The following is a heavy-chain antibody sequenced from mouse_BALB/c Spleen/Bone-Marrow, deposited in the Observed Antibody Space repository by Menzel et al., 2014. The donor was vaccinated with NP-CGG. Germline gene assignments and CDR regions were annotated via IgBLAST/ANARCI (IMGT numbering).Heavy chain of an antibody. CDR2: ISSGGSYT. CDR1: GFTFSNYG. Sequence: EVKLVESGGDLVKPGGSLKLSCAASGFTFSNYGMSWVRQTPDKKLEWVATISSGGSYTYFPDSVKGRFTISRDNAKNTLYLQMNSLKSGDAAMYYCARLTPDYAMDYWGQGTSVTVSS. D-gene: IGHD1-3*01. J-gene: IGHJ4*01. V-gene: IGHV5-6*01. CDR3: ARLTPDYAMDY.